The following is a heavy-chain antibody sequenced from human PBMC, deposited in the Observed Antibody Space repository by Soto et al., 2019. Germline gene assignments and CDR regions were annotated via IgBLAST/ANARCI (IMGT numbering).Heavy chain of an antibody. Sequence: QITLKESGPTLVNPTQTLTLTCTVSGFSLSTSGVGVGWIRQPPGKALEWLALIFWDENKRYSPSLKSRLTITKDTSKDQVVLTMTNMDSVDTATYYCADRRDSGYDYWYFDLWGRGTLVTVSS. V-gene: IGHV2-5*02. CDR3: ADRRDSGYDYWYFDL. D-gene: IGHD5-12*01. CDR1: GFSLSTSGVG. J-gene: IGHJ2*01. CDR2: IFWDENK.